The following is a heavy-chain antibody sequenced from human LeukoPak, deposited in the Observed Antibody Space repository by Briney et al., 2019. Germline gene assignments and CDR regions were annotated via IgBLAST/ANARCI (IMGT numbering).Heavy chain of an antibody. V-gene: IGHV1-69*04. D-gene: IGHD4-17*01. J-gene: IGHJ6*02. CDR2: GIA. Sequence: GIANYAQKFQGRVTITADKSTSTAYMELSSLRSEDTAVYYCARVMGGYGDYDYYYGMDVWGQGTTVTVSS. CDR3: ARVMGGYGDYDYYYGMDV.